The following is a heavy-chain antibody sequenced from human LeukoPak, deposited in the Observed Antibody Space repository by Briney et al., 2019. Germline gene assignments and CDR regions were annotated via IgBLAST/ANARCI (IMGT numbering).Heavy chain of an antibody. CDR2: IYHSGST. J-gene: IGHJ4*02. D-gene: IGHD3-22*01. V-gene: IGHV4-38-2*01. CDR3: ASRTYYYDSSGFPFDY. Sequence: KPSETLSLTCAVSGYSISSGYYWGWIRQPPGKGLEWIGSIYHSGSTYYNPSLKSRVAISVDTSKNQFSLKLSSVTAADTAVYYCASRTYYYDSSGFPFDYWGQGTLVTVSS. CDR1: GYSISSGYY.